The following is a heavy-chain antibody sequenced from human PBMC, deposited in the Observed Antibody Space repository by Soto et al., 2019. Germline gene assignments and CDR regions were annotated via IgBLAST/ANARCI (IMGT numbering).Heavy chain of an antibody. CDR3: AMVDVYVTPSPQDV. CDR1: GYSFTRYG. V-gene: IGHV1-18*01. D-gene: IGHD3-16*01. CDR2: INAYNGNT. Sequence: QVQLVQSGAEVKNPGASVKVSCKASGYSFTRYGIGWARQAPGQGLEWMGWINAYNGNTNYAQNLQGRLTLTTDTYTTTAYMELRSLRSNDTAIYYCAMVDVYVTPSPQDVWGQGTTVTVSS. J-gene: IGHJ6*02.